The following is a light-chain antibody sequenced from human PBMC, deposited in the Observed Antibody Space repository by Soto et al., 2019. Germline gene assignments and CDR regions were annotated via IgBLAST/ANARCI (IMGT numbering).Light chain of an antibody. J-gene: IGLJ3*02. CDR3: SSWTTNINFEWV. Sequence: QSVLTQPASVSGSPGQSITISCTASSSDVGAFKYVSWYQHHPGKAPKLIIYEVINRPSGVPHRFSGSKSGNTASLTISGLQAEDEADYYCSSWTTNINFEWVFGGGTKVTVL. CDR2: EVI. V-gene: IGLV2-14*01. CDR1: SSDVGAFKY.